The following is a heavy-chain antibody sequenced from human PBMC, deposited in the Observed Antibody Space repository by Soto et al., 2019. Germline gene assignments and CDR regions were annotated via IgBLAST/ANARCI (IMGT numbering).Heavy chain of an antibody. CDR3: ARWGTTGGLDV. D-gene: IGHD3-16*01. J-gene: IGHJ1*01. CDR1: GFTFRSYV. CDR2: TSYDGSDK. Sequence: QVQLVESGGGVVQPGTSLRVSCVGSGFTFRSYVIHWVRQAPGKGLEWVALTSYDGSDKYYGDSVRGRFTISRDNSRNTVDLQMASLRLEDTALYYCARWGTTGGLDVWGQGTLVPVSS. V-gene: IGHV3-30*19.